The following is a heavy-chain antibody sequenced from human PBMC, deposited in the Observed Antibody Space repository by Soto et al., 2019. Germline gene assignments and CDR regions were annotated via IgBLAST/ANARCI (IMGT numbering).Heavy chain of an antibody. CDR2: ISSSSSYI. J-gene: IGHJ4*02. CDR3: AREVRGYSYGPGDY. Sequence: EVQLVESGGGLVKPGGSLRLSCAASGFTFSSYSMNWVRQAPGKGLEWVSSISSSSSYIYYADSVKGRFTISRDNAKNSLYLQMNSLRAEDTAVYYCAREVRGYSYGPGDYWGQGTLVTVSS. V-gene: IGHV3-21*01. CDR1: GFTFSSYS. D-gene: IGHD5-18*01.